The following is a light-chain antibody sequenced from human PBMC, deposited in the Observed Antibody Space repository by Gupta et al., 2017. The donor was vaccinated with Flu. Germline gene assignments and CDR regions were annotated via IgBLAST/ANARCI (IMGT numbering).Light chain of an antibody. CDR3: QQNCSSPWP. J-gene: IGKJ1*01. V-gene: IGKV3-20*01. CDR2: GAS. Sequence: PGERATPSCRARQSIEASYLAWYQQKPGQAPRLLIYGASTRAAGSPDRFSGSGFGTEFTLTISGLEPEDFAVYYCQQNCSSPWPFGQGTKVEVK. CDR1: QSIEASY.